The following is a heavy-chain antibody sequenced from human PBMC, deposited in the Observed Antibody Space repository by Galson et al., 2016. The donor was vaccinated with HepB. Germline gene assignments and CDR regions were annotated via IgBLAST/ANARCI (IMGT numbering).Heavy chain of an antibody. CDR3: AERGGSESVGI. J-gene: IGHJ3*02. Sequence: LRLSCAASGFTLSSYGIHWVRQAPGKGLEWVAVISHDGTNKYYADSVKGRFTISRDNSKNTVYLQMNSLRAEDTAVYYCAERGGSESVGIWGQGTMVTVSS. D-gene: IGHD1-26*01. CDR2: ISHDGTNK. V-gene: IGHV3-30*18. CDR1: GFTLSSYG.